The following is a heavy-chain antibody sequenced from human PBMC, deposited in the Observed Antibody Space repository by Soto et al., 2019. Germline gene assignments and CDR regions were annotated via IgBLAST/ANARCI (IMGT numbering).Heavy chain of an antibody. CDR3: ASSSLYGMDV. CDR2: IYSGGSA. J-gene: IGHJ6*02. V-gene: IGHV4-39*01. CDR1: GDSITSIGNY. Sequence: SXETLSLTCTVSGDSITSIGNYWAWIRQPPGKGLEWVGSIYSGGSAYYHPSLKSRVTMSVDTSKNQFSLKVGSVTAADTAVYYCASSSLYGMDVWGQGTTVTVSS.